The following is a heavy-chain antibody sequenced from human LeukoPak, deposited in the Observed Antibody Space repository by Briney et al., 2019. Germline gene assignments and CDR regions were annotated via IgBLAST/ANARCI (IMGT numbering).Heavy chain of an antibody. CDR2: MNPNSGNT. CDR3: ARGPRYCSGGSCYPDY. D-gene: IGHD2-15*01. Sequence: ASVKVSCKASGYTFTSYDINWVRQAPGQGLEWMGWMNPNSGNTGYAQKFQGRVTMTRNTSISTAYMELSSLRSEDTAVYYCARGPRYCSGGSCYPDYWGQGTLVTVSS. J-gene: IGHJ4*02. CDR1: GYTFTSYD. V-gene: IGHV1-8*01.